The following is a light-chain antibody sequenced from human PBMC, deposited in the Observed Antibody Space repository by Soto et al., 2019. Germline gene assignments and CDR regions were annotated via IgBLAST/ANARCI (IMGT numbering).Light chain of an antibody. J-gene: IGKJ2*01. Sequence: DIQMTQSPSTLSASIGDTVTITCRASQSISSWLAWYQQKPGTAPKFLIHDASNLESGVPSRFSGSGSRTQFTLTIYSLQPDDFATYYCLQYQSSPYTFGQGTKLEIK. CDR3: LQYQSSPYT. CDR1: QSISSW. V-gene: IGKV1-5*01. CDR2: DAS.